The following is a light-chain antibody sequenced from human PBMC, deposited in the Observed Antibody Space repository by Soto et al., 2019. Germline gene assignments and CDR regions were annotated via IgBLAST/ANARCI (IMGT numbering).Light chain of an antibody. V-gene: IGKV3-15*01. CDR1: QSVGNN. Sequence: EIVLTQSPGTLSLSPGERATLSCRASQSVGNNLAWYQQKPGQAPRLLIYGAYTRATGIPARFSGSGSGTDFTLTISSLQSEDFAVYYCQHYNYWPPKTFGQGTKVDNK. J-gene: IGKJ1*01. CDR3: QHYNYWPPKT. CDR2: GAY.